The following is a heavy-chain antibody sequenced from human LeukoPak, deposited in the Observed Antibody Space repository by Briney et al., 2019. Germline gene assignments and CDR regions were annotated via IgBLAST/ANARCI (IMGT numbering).Heavy chain of an antibody. V-gene: IGHV3-21*01. CDR1: GFSSSSYS. D-gene: IGHD1-1*01. J-gene: IGHJ3*02. CDR3: ARETLEAFDT. CDR2: SSDSNSKV. Sequence: GGSLRLSCVASGFSSSSYSMNWVRQAPGKGLEWVSSSSDSNSKVYYADSVKGRFTISRDNAKNSLYLQMNSLRADDTAVYYCARETLEAFDTWGQGTMVTVSS.